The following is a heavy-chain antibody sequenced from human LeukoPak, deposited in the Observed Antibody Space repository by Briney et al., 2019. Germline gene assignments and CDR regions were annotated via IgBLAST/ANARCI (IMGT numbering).Heavy chain of an antibody. CDR2: ISSSGSTI. D-gene: IGHD3-10*01. CDR3: ASEIWFGELGDYYFDY. V-gene: IGHV3-11*01. J-gene: IGHJ4*02. CDR1: GFTFSDYY. Sequence: PGGSLRLSCAASGFTFSDYYMSWIRQAPGKGLEWVSYISSSGSTIYYADSVKGRFTISRDNAKNSLYLQMNSLRAGDTAVYYCASEIWFGELGDYYFDYWGQGTLVTVSS.